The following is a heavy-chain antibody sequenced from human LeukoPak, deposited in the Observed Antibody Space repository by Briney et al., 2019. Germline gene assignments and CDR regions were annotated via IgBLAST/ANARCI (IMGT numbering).Heavy chain of an antibody. Sequence: SETLSLTCTVSGGSISSSSYYWGWIRQPPGKGLEWIGSIYYSGSTYYNPSLKSRVTISVDTSKNQFSLKLSSVTAADTAVYYCARPRYYDSSGYYRDAFDIWGQGTMVTVSS. CDR2: IYYSGST. D-gene: IGHD3-22*01. CDR3: ARPRYYDSSGYYRDAFDI. V-gene: IGHV4-39*01. J-gene: IGHJ3*02. CDR1: GGSISSSSYY.